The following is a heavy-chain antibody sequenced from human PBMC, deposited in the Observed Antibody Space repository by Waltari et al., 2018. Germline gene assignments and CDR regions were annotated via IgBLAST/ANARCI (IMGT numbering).Heavy chain of an antibody. V-gene: IGHV1-46*01. D-gene: IGHD2-21*02. CDR3: ARDFIVVVTAPRFYFDY. CDR1: GYTFTSYY. CDR2: INPRGGRT. J-gene: IGHJ4*02. Sequence: QVQLVQSGAEVKKPGASVKVSCKASGYTFTSYYMHWVRQAPGQGLEWMGIINPRGGRTSYAQKCQGRVTMTRDTSTSTVYMELSSLRSEDTAVYYCARDFIVVVTAPRFYFDYWGQGTLVTVSS.